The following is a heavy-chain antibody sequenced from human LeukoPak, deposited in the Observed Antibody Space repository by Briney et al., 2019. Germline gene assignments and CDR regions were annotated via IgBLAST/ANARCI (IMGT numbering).Heavy chain of an antibody. J-gene: IGHJ4*02. CDR3: ARVAPCSSTSCDDY. D-gene: IGHD2-2*01. V-gene: IGHV1-69*13. Sequence: SVKVSCKASGGTFSSYAISWVRQAPGQGLEWMGGIIPIFGTANYTQKFQGRVTITADESTSTAYMELSSLRSEDTAVYYCARVAPCSSTSCDDYWGQGTLVTVSS. CDR2: IIPIFGTA. CDR1: GGTFSSYA.